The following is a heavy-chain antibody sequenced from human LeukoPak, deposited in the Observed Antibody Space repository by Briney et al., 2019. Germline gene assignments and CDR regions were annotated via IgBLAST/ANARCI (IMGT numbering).Heavy chain of an antibody. CDR2: INPNSGAT. Sequence: ASVKVSCKASGYTFTGYYMHWVRQAPGQGLEWMGWINPNSGATNYAQNFQGRVTMTRDTSLSTAYMELSSLRSDDTAVYFCARDNSVGDYAWWFDPWGQGTLVTVSS. CDR3: ARDNSVGDYAWWFDP. V-gene: IGHV1-2*02. J-gene: IGHJ5*02. D-gene: IGHD1-26*01. CDR1: GYTFTGYY.